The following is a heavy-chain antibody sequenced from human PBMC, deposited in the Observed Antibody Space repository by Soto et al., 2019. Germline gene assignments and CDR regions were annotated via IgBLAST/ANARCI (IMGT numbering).Heavy chain of an antibody. CDR1: GGSISSGFYS. CDR2: IYNSGNT. CDR3: TRGSDGVWNWFDP. V-gene: IGHV4-30-2*01. J-gene: IGHJ5*02. D-gene: IGHD2-21*02. Sequence: SETLSLTCAVSGGSISSGFYSWSWIRQPPGQGLEWIGYIYNSGNTYYNPSLMSRVTISVDRSQNHFSLKLTSVTAADTAVYYCTRGSDGVWNWFDPWGQGTQVTVSS.